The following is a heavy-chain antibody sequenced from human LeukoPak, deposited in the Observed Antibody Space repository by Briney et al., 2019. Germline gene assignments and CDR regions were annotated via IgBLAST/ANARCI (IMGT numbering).Heavy chain of an antibody. CDR1: GRSVTSYGYY. CDR3: ARHGHGAKFDY. D-gene: IGHD4/OR15-4a*01. J-gene: IGHJ4*02. V-gene: IGHV4-39*01. CDR2: ISYGRTT. Sequence: SETLSLTCPVSGRSVTSYGYYWGWLRQPPGKGLELIGSISYGRTTYFNPSLHSPSTISVATYKNQLSLNLGSVTAADTALYYCARHGHGAKFDYWGQGTRVTVSS.